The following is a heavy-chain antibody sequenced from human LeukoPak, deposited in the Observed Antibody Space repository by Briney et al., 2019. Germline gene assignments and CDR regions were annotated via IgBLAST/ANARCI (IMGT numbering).Heavy chain of an antibody. D-gene: IGHD1-26*01. CDR3: ARGRFRWELEIRDFDY. V-gene: IGHV1-8*02. CDR1: GYTFTSYG. Sequence: GASVKVSCKASGYTFTSYGISWVRQAPGQGLEWMGWMNPNSGNTGYAQKFQGRVTMTRDTSISTAYMELSSLRSEDTAVYYCARGRFRWELEIRDFDYWGQGTLVTVSS. CDR2: MNPNSGNT. J-gene: IGHJ4*02.